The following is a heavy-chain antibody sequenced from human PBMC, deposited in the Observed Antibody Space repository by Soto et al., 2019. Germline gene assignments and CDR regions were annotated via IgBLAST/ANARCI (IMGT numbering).Heavy chain of an antibody. V-gene: IGHV1-69*13. CDR2: IIPIFGTA. CDR1: GGTFSSYA. D-gene: IGHD6-19*01. Sequence: SVKVSCKASGGTFSSYAISWVRQAPGQGLEWMGGIIPIFGTANYAQKFQGRVTITADESTSTAYMERSSLRSGDTAVYYCARGRIAVAGTFDYWGKGPLVTVPS. CDR3: ARGRIAVAGTFDY. J-gene: IGHJ4*02.